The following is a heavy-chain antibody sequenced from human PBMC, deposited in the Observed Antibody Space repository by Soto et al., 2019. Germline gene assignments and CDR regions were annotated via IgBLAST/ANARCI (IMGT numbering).Heavy chain of an antibody. Sequence: QGQLQQWGAGLLKPLKTLSLNCAATGGSLSGYYWSWSRQPPGKGLEWIGEVKDGGHTNYSPSLRGRVTISSDTSNNQFSLRLNSVTAADTGVYYCARGQEGVVATHWDQGSLVTVSS. J-gene: IGHJ4*02. CDR3: ARGQEGVVATH. V-gene: IGHV4-34*01. CDR2: VKDGGHT. CDR1: GGSLSGYY. D-gene: IGHD5-12*01.